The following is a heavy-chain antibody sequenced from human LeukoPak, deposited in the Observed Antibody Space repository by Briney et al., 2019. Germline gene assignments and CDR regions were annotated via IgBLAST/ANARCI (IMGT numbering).Heavy chain of an antibody. V-gene: IGHV3-30*18. Sequence: GGSVRLSCAASGFTFSSYGMHWVRQAPGKGLEWVAVISYDGSNKYYADSVKGRFTISRDNSKNTLYLQMNSLRAEDTAVCYCAKDVSRSGYDSVFDYWGQGTLVTVSS. CDR3: AKDVSRSGYDSVFDY. CDR2: ISYDGSNK. J-gene: IGHJ4*02. CDR1: GFTFSSYG. D-gene: IGHD5-12*01.